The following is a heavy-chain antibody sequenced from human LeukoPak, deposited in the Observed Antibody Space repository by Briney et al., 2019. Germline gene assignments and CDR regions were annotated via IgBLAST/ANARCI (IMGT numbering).Heavy chain of an antibody. CDR1: GFSVSSNY. V-gene: IGHV3-53*01. D-gene: IGHD6-13*01. J-gene: IGHJ4*02. CDR2: VYSGGTI. CDR3: ARPKVSSSWYPDY. Sequence: GGSLRLSCAASGFSVSSNYMNWVRQAPGKGLEWVSVVYSGGTIYYADSVKGRFTISRDNSKNTLYLQMNSLRAEDTAVYYCARPKVSSSWYPDYWGQGTLVTVSS.